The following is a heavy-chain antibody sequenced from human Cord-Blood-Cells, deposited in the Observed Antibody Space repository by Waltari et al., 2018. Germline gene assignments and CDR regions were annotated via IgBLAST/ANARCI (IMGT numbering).Heavy chain of an antibody. V-gene: IGHV1-18*01. D-gene: IGHD1-26*01. CDR2: ISAYNGKT. CDR1: GYTFTSYG. Sequence: QVQLVQSGAEVKKPGASVKVSCKASGYTFTSYGISWVRQAPGQGLEWMGWISAYNGKTNYAQKLQGRVALTPAVPPGTPCVELRGLGSEDPAEYYFAREAAGGGSYYYYYSGMDVWGQGTTVTVSS. CDR3: AREAAGGGSYYYYYSGMDV. J-gene: IGHJ6*02.